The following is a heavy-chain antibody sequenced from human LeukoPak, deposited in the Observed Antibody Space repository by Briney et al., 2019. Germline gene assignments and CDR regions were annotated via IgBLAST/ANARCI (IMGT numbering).Heavy chain of an antibody. J-gene: IGHJ4*02. V-gene: IGHV3-30*02. CDR1: GFTFSSYG. CDR3: AKDQCTRTSCDGYPGY. Sequence: PGGSLRLSCAASGFTFSSYGMHWVRQAPGKGLEWVAFIHFDGSTKYSGDSVKGRFTISRDNSKNTLYLQMNSLSPEDTAVYYCAKDQCTRTSCDGYPGYWGQRSLVTVSS. CDR2: IHFDGSTK. D-gene: IGHD2-2*01.